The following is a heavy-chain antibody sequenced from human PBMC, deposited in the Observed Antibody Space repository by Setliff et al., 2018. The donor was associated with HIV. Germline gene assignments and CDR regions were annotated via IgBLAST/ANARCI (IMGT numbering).Heavy chain of an antibody. J-gene: IGHJ4*02. D-gene: IGHD4-17*01. CDR3: ARDDHGDPFDY. CDR1: GYTFTSYY. CDR2: INCNSGGT. Sequence: ASVKVSCKASGYTFTSYYMHWVRQAPGQGLEWMGWINCNSGGTYYAQNFQGRVTMTRDTSINTAYMELSRLRSDDTAVYYCARDDHGDPFDYWGQGTLVTVSS. V-gene: IGHV1-2*02.